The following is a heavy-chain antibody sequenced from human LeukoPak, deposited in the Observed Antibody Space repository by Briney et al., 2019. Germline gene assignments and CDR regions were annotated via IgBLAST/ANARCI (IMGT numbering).Heavy chain of an antibody. CDR1: GFTFSSNA. D-gene: IGHD6-13*01. CDR3: AKGAAAGNYYYYGMDV. J-gene: IGHJ6*02. V-gene: IGHV3-23*01. CDR2: ISGSGGST. Sequence: HPGGSLRLSCAASGFTFSSNAMSWVRQAPGKELEWVSAISGSGGSTYYADSVKGRFTISRDNSKNTLYLQMNSLRAEDTAVYYCAKGAAAGNYYYYGMDVWGQGTTVTVSS.